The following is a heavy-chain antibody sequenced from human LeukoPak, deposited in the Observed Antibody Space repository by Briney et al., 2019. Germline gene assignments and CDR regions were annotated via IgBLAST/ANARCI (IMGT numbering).Heavy chain of an antibody. CDR1: GFIFSDYW. D-gene: IGHD3-9*01. V-gene: IGHV3-7*01. CDR2: IKPDGSEK. Sequence: GGSLRLSCAASGFIFSDYWMSWVRQAPGKGLEWVANIKPDGSEKYFVDSVKGRFTISRDNAKNTLYLQMNTLRVEDTAVYYCTRDLMDYDVSTGLHHYYMDVWGQGTTVTVSS. J-gene: IGHJ6*02. CDR3: TRDLMDYDVSTGLHHYYMDV.